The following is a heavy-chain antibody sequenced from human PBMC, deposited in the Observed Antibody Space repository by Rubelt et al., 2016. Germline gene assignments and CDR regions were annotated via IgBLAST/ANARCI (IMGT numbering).Heavy chain of an antibody. Sequence: VRQAPGQRLEWMGWINAGNGNTKYSQKFQGRVTITRDTSASTAYMELSSLRSEDTALYYCARDQVVLMVYAIPALDYWGQGTLVTVSS. D-gene: IGHD2-8*01. J-gene: IGHJ4*02. CDR3: ARDQVVLMVYAIPALDY. CDR2: INAGNGNT. V-gene: IGHV1-3*01.